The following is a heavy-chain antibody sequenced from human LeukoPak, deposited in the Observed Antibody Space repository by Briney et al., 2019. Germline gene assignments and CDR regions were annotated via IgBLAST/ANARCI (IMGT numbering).Heavy chain of an antibody. Sequence: GGSLRLSCAASGFTLSSYAKSWVRQAPGKGLEWVSAISGRGDRTFYADSVKGRFTISRDNSQNTVYLQMSSLRVEDTAVYHCAKDHFYDSSGYYGPGSAFDYWGQGTLVPVSS. J-gene: IGHJ4*02. V-gene: IGHV3-23*01. CDR2: ISGRGDRT. CDR1: GFTLSSYA. D-gene: IGHD3-22*01. CDR3: AKDHFYDSSGYYGPGSAFDY.